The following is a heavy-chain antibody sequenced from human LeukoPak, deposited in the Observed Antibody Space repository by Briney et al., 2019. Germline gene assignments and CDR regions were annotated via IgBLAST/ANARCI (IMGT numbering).Heavy chain of an antibody. CDR1: GGTFTSYG. D-gene: IGHD6-13*01. V-gene: IGHV1-18*01. Sequence: ASVKVSCKASGGTFTSYGISWVRQAPGQGLEWMGWISAYNGNTNYAQKLQGRVTTTTDTSTSTAYMELRSLRSDDTAVYYCARELYSSSWDFPRWFDPWGQGTLVTVSS. J-gene: IGHJ5*02. CDR3: ARELYSSSWDFPRWFDP. CDR2: ISAYNGNT.